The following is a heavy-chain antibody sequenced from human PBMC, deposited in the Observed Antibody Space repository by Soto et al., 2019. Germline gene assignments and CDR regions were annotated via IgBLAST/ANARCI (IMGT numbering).Heavy chain of an antibody. CDR1: GGSISSSSYY. V-gene: IGHV4-39*01. J-gene: IGHJ6*02. CDR2: IYYSGGT. CDR3: ARHDPSGYYYGMDV. Sequence: PSETLSLTCTVSGGSISSSSYYWGWIRQPPGKGLEWIGSIYYSGGTYYNPSLKSRVTISVDTSKNQFSLKLSSVTAADTAVYYCARHDPSGYYYGMDVWGQGTTVTVSS.